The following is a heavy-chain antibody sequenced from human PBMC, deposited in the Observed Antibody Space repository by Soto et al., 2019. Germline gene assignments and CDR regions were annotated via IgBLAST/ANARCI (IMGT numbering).Heavy chain of an antibody. Sequence: QLQLQESGSGLVKPSQTLSLTCAVSGGSINSDGYSWSWIRQSPGKGLQWIGYIHHTGRTYYSPSLNNRFSISIARSKNQFSLQLTSVTAADTAVYYCASLPMVRGVIGWFDPWGQGTLVTVSS. CDR1: GGSINSDGYS. CDR2: IHHTGRT. CDR3: ASLPMVRGVIGWFDP. D-gene: IGHD3-10*01. V-gene: IGHV4-30-2*06. J-gene: IGHJ5*02.